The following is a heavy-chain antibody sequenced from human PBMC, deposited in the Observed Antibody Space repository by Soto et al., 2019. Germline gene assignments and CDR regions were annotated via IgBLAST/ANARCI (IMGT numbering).Heavy chain of an antibody. CDR2: ISYDGSNK. V-gene: IGHV3-30*18. J-gene: IGHJ6*03. CDR1: GFTFSSYG. Sequence: QVQLVESGGGVVQPGRSLRLSCAASGFTFSSYGMHWVRQAPGKGLEWVAVISYDGSNKYYADSVKGRFTISRDNSKNTLYLQMNSQRAEDTAVYYCAKSGSRDCSGGSCFYYYYYMDVWGKGTTVTVSS. D-gene: IGHD2-15*01. CDR3: AKSGSRDCSGGSCFYYYYYMDV.